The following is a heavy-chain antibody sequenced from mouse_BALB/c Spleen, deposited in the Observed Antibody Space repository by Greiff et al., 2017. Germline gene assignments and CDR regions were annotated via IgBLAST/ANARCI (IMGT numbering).Heavy chain of an antibody. CDR3: ARLGDYDGGFAY. J-gene: IGHJ3*01. Sequence: EAKLMESGGGLVQPGGSRKLSCAASGFTFSSFGMHWVRQAPEKGLEWVAYISSGSSTIYYADTVKGRFTISRDNPKNTLFLQMTSLRSEDTAMYYCARLGDYDGGFAYWGQGTLVTVSA. CDR1: GFTFSSFG. D-gene: IGHD2-4*01. CDR2: ISSGSSTI. V-gene: IGHV5-17*02.